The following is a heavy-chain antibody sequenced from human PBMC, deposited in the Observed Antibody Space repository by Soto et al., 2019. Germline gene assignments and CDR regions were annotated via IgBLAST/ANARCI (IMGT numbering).Heavy chain of an antibody. J-gene: IGHJ6*03. V-gene: IGHV4-31*03. CDR3: ARIGGTPDYGDYAEYYYYYMDV. Sequence: SETLSLTCTVSGGSISSGGYYWSWIRQHPGKGLEWIGYIYYSGSTYYNPSLKSRVTISVDTSKNQFSLKLSSVTAADTAVYYCARIGGTPDYGDYAEYYYYYMDVWGKGTTVTVSS. CDR2: IYYSGST. D-gene: IGHD4-17*01. CDR1: GGSISSGGYY.